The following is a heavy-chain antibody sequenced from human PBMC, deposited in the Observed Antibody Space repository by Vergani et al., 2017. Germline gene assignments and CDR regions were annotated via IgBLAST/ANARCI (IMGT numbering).Heavy chain of an antibody. CDR3: AKDMSAAAGHCYYGMDV. CDR1: GFTFDDYA. V-gene: IGHV3-43D*04. Sequence: EVQLVESGGVVVQPGGSLRLSCAASGFTFDDYAMHWVRQAPGKGLEWVSLISWDGGSTYYADSVKGRFTISRDNSKNSLYLQMNSLRAEDTALYYCAKDMSAAAGHCYYGMDVWGQGTTVTVSS. CDR2: ISWDGGST. D-gene: IGHD6-13*01. J-gene: IGHJ6*02.